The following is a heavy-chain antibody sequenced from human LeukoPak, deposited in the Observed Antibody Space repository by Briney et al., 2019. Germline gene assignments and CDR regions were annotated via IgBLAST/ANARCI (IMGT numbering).Heavy chain of an antibody. D-gene: IGHD6-19*01. CDR2: INPNSGGT. J-gene: IGHJ4*02. V-gene: IGHV1-2*06. Sequence: ASVKVSCKASGYTFTGYFIHWVRQAPGRGLEWMGRINPNSGGTNYAQQFQGRVTMTRDTSISTAYMELSGLRSDDTAVYYCAPRWSIAVAGTGDDFDYWGQGTLVTVSS. CDR1: GYTFTGYF. CDR3: APRWSIAVAGTGDDFDY.